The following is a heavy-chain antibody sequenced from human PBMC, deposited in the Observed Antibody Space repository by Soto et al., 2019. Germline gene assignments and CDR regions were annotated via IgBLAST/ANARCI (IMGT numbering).Heavy chain of an antibody. CDR1: GYTFTIYG. CDR3: ARDQGGPNWFDP. V-gene: IGHV1-18*04. D-gene: IGHD6-25*01. CDR2: ISAYNGNT. Sequence: ASVKVSCKASGYTFTIYGISGVRQSPGQGLEWMGWISAYNGNTNYAQKLQGRVTMTTDTSTSTAYMELRSLRSDDTAVYYCARDQGGPNWFDPWGQGTLVTVSS. J-gene: IGHJ5*02.